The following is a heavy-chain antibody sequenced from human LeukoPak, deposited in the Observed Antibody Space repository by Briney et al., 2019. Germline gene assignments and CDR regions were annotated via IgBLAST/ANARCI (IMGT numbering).Heavy chain of an antibody. CDR3: ARDQERFDY. V-gene: IGHV1-46*01. Sequence: ASVKVSCTVSGYSFTSNYIHWVRQAPGQGLEWMGMIYPRDGSTSYAQRFQDRVTVTRDTSTSTVHMELSGLRSEDTAVYYCARDQERFDYWGQGTLVTVSS. J-gene: IGHJ4*02. D-gene: IGHD1-1*01. CDR1: GYSFTSNY. CDR2: IYPRDGST.